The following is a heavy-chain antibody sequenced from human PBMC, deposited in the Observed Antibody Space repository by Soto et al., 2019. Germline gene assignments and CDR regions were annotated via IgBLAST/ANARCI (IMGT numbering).Heavy chain of an antibody. CDR2: INHSGST. J-gene: IGHJ4*02. CDR3: ARLEGLATISYYFDF. Sequence: SETLSLTCAVYGGSFSGYYWSWIRQPPGKGLEWIGEINHSGSTNYNQSLKSRVTISVDTSKNQFSLKLSPVTAADSAVYFCARLEGLATISYYFDFWGPGALVTVSS. V-gene: IGHV4-34*01. CDR1: GGSFSGYY. D-gene: IGHD6-19*01.